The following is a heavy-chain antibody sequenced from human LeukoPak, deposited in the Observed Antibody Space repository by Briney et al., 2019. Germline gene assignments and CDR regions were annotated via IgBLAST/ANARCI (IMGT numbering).Heavy chain of an antibody. CDR3: ARDRGSIAAAGTDAFDI. J-gene: IGHJ3*02. V-gene: IGHV4-59*01. Sequence: SETLSLTCTVSGGSISSYYWSWLRQPPGKGLEWIGYIYYSGSTNYNPSLKSRVTISVDTSKNQFSLKLSSVTAADTAVYYCARDRGSIAAAGTDAFDIWGQGTMVTVSS. CDR2: IYYSGST. CDR1: GGSISSYY. D-gene: IGHD6-13*01.